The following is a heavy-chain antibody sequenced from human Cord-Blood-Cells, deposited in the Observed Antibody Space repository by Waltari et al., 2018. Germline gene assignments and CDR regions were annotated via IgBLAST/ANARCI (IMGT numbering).Heavy chain of an antibody. CDR1: GFTFDDYA. CDR3: ATEIKYSSSSGFDY. CDR2: ISWNSGSI. Sequence: EVQLVESGGGLVQPGRSLRVSCAASGFTFDDYAIHWVRQAPGKGLEWVSGISWNSGSIGYADSVKGRFTISRDNAKNSLYLQMNSLRAEDTALYYCATEIKYSSSSGFDYWGQGTLVTVSS. J-gene: IGHJ4*02. D-gene: IGHD6-6*01. V-gene: IGHV3-9*01.